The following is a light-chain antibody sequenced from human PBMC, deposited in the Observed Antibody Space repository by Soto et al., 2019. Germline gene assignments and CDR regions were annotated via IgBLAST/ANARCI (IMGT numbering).Light chain of an antibody. CDR2: DVS. CDR3: SSYTTSSTYV. CDR1: SSDVGGYNY. Sequence: QAVVTQPASVSGSPGQSIAISCTGTSSDVGGYNYVSWYQQHPGKAPKLILCDVSNRPSGVSDRFSGSKSGNTASLTISGLQTEDEADYYCSSYTTSSTYVFGTGTKVTVL. V-gene: IGLV2-14*01. J-gene: IGLJ1*01.